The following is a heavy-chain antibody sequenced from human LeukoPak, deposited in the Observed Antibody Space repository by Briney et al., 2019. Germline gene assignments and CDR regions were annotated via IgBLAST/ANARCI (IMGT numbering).Heavy chain of an antibody. CDR2: INPNSGGT. Sequence: GASVKVSCKASGYTFTGYYMHWVRQAPGQGLEWMGWINPNSGGTNYAQKSQGRVTMTRDTSISTAYMELSRLRSDDTAVYYCARSIAAAGKNMNFDYWGQGTLVTVSS. CDR1: GYTFTGYY. J-gene: IGHJ4*02. CDR3: ARSIAAAGKNMNFDY. V-gene: IGHV1-2*02. D-gene: IGHD6-13*01.